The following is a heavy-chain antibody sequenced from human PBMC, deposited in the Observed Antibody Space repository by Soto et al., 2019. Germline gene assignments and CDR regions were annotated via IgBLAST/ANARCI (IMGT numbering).Heavy chain of an antibody. D-gene: IGHD2-2*01. CDR3: AKVRVRKVVPAAIVPYYYYGMDV. CDR1: GFTFSSYG. V-gene: IGHV3-30*18. J-gene: IGHJ6*02. CDR2: ISYDGSNK. Sequence: PGGSLRLSCAASGFTFSSYGMHWVRQAPGKGLGWVEVISYDGSNKYYADSVKGRFTISRDNSKNTLYLQMNSLRAEDTAVYYCAKVRVRKVVPAAIVPYYYYGMDVWGQGTTVTVSS.